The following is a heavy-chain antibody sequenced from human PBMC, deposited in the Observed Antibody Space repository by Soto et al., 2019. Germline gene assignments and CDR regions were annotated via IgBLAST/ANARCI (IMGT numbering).Heavy chain of an antibody. CDR3: ARDFRYYYDSSGPGDY. Sequence: VASVKVSCKASGYTFTSYAMHWVRQAPGQGLEWMGGIIPIFGTANYAQKFQGRVTITADESTSTAYMELSSLRSEDTAVYYCARDFRYYYDSSGPGDYWGQGTLVTVS. CDR2: IIPIFGTA. CDR1: GYTFTSYA. V-gene: IGHV1-69*13. D-gene: IGHD3-22*01. J-gene: IGHJ4*02.